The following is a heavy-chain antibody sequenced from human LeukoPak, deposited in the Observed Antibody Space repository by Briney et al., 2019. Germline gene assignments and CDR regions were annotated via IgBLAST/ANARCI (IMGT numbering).Heavy chain of an antibody. J-gene: IGHJ3*02. CDR3: ARGGSYYAFDI. D-gene: IGHD3-10*01. CDR2: IWYDGSNK. Sequence: GGSLRLSCAASGFTFSSYGMHWVRQAPGKGLEWVAVIWYDGSNKYYADSVKGRFTISRDNSKNTLYLQMNSLRAEDTAVYYCARGGSYYAFDIWGQGTMVTVSS. V-gene: IGHV3-33*01. CDR1: GFTFSSYG.